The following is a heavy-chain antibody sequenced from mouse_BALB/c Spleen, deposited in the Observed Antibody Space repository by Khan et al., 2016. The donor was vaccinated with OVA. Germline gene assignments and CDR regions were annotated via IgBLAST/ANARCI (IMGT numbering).Heavy chain of an antibody. Sequence: QVQLKQSGPGLAAPSQSLSITCTISGFSLTNYGVHWVRQPPGKGLEWLVVIWSDGSTTYNSALTSRLTITKDNSQSQVFLKMNSLQTDDTAIYFCARQPYYHYNILDYWGQGTSVTVSS. CDR3: ARQPYYHYNILDY. CDR2: IWSDGST. D-gene: IGHD2-4*01. V-gene: IGHV2-6-1*01. J-gene: IGHJ4*01. CDR1: GFSLTNYG.